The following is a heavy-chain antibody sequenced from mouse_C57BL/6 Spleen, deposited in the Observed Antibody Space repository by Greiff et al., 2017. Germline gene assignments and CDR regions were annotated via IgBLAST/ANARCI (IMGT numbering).Heavy chain of an antibody. CDR2: IDPSDSYT. CDR3: ARRGDYGSGGDWYFDV. V-gene: IGHV1-59*01. D-gene: IGHD1-1*01. CDR1: GYTFTSYW. J-gene: IGHJ1*03. Sequence: QVQLQQPGAELVRPGTSVKLSCKASGYTFTSYWMHWVKQRPGQGLEWIGVIDPSDSYTNYNQKFKGKATLTVDTSSSTAYMQLSSLTSEDSAVYYCARRGDYGSGGDWYFDVWGTGTTVTVSS.